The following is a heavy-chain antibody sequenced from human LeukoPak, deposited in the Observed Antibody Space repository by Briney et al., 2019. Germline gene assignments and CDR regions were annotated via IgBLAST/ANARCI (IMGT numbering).Heavy chain of an antibody. CDR2: INPNGGST. V-gene: IGHV1-2*02. CDR3: AREERDDFGANWFDP. Sequence: GASVKVSCKASGYTFTDYYMHWVRQAPGQGLEWMGWINPNGGSTNYAQKFQGRVTMTRDTSISTAYMELGRLRSDDTAVYYCAREERDDFGANWFDPWGQGTLVTVSS. CDR1: GYTFTDYY. J-gene: IGHJ5*02. D-gene: IGHD4/OR15-4a*01.